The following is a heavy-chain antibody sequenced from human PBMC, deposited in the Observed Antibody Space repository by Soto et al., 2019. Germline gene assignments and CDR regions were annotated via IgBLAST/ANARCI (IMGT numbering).Heavy chain of an antibody. CDR3: AHRVLRTVFGLATTTAIYFDF. Sequence: QITLNESGPTVVRPTETLTLTCRFSGFSLTTSGVGVGWIRQSPGKAQEWLALIYWDDDKRYSASLKSRLTITKDTSKNQVVLTVSDLDSTDTATYYCAHRVLRTVFGLATTTAIYFDFWGQGTPVAVSS. CDR2: IYWDDDK. J-gene: IGHJ4*02. D-gene: IGHD3-3*01. CDR1: GFSLTTSGVG. V-gene: IGHV2-5*02.